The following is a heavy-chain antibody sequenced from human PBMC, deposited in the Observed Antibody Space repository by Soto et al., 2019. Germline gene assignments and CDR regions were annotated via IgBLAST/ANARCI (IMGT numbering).Heavy chain of an antibody. V-gene: IGHV3-33*01. D-gene: IGHD3-9*01. CDR1: GFTFSSYG. CDR3: ARGPRNYDVLTGYCDY. Sequence: QVQLVESGGGVVQPGRSLRLSCAASGFTFSSYGMHWVRQAPGKGLEWVAVIWYDGSNKYYADSVKGRFTISRDNSKNTLYLPMNSLRAEDTAVYYCARGPRNYDVLTGYCDYWGQGTLVTVSS. CDR2: IWYDGSNK. J-gene: IGHJ4*02.